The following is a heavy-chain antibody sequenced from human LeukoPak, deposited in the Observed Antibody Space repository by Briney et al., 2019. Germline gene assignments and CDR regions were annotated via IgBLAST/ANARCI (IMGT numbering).Heavy chain of an antibody. CDR2: ISAGGGST. J-gene: IGHJ4*02. Sequence: GGSLRLSCAASGLTFTNYAMTWVRQAPGKGLEWVSLISAGGGSTLYADSVKGRFTISRDNSKNTLFLQMNQMNSLGAEDTAVYYCAKVAGDGNYVDYWGQGTLVTVSS. CDR3: AKVAGDGNYVDY. V-gene: IGHV3-23*01. CDR1: GLTFTNYA. D-gene: IGHD7-27*01.